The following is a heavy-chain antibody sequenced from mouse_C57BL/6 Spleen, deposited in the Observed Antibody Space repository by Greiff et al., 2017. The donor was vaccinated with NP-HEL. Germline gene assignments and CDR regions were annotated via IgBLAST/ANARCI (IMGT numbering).Heavy chain of an antibody. CDR1: GYTFTSYW. V-gene: IGHV1-64*01. CDR2: IHPNSGST. J-gene: IGHJ2*01. Sequence: QVQLQQPGAELVKPGASVKLSCKASGYTFTSYWMHWVKQRPGQGLVWIGMIHPNSGSTNYNEKFKSKATLTVDKSSSTAYMQLSSLTSEDSAVYYCARSRAGTYFDYWGQGTTLTVSS. D-gene: IGHD3-3*01. CDR3: ARSRAGTYFDY.